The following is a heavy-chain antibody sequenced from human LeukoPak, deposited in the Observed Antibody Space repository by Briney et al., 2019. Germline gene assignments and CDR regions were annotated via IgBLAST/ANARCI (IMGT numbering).Heavy chain of an antibody. Sequence: GGSLRLSCVVSGFTFSSYAMSWVRPAPGRVLEWVSGICSIDNSRYYADSVKDRFTISKENSKNTLYLQMNSLRADDTAVYYCAKQTTTGCYTGSDYWGQGTLVTVSS. CDR3: AKQTTTGCYTGSDY. CDR2: ICSIDNSR. J-gene: IGHJ4*02. V-gene: IGHV3-23*01. CDR1: GFTFSSYA. D-gene: IGHD2-2*02.